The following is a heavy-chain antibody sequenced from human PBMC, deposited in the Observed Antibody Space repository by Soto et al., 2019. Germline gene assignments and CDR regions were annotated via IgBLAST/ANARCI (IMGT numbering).Heavy chain of an antibody. J-gene: IGHJ4*02. D-gene: IGHD6-13*01. CDR1: GGTFSSYT. CDR3: ARGEQQLGDRSFDY. Sequence: QVQLVQSGAEVKKPGSSVKVSCKASGGTFSSYTISWVRQAPGQGLEWMGRIIPILGLANYAQKFQGRVTITADKSTSTAYMELSSLRSEDTAVYYCARGEQQLGDRSFDYWGQGTLVTVSS. CDR2: IIPILGLA. V-gene: IGHV1-69*02.